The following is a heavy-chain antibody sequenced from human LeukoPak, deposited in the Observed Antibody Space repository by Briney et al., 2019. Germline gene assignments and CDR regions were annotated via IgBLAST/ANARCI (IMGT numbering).Heavy chain of an antibody. Sequence: GGSLGLSCAASGFTVSSNYMSWVRQAPGKGLEWVSVIYSGGSTYYADSVKGRFTISRDNSKNTLYLQMNSLRAEDTAVYYCARDLRVTGTMVDYYYGMDVWGQGTTVTVSS. J-gene: IGHJ6*02. CDR2: IYSGGST. CDR3: ARDLRVTGTMVDYYYGMDV. CDR1: GFTVSSNY. D-gene: IGHD1-7*01. V-gene: IGHV3-53*01.